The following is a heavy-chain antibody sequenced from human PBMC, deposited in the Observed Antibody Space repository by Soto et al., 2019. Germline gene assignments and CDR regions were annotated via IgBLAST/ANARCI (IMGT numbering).Heavy chain of an antibody. J-gene: IGHJ6*02. Sequence: SVKVSCKASGGTFSSYAISWVRQAPGQGREWMGGLIPIFGTANYAQKFQGRVTITADESTSTAYMELSSLRSEDTAVYYCARVSYDFWSGYNPSYYYGMDVWGQGTTVTVSS. CDR2: LIPIFGTA. CDR3: ARVSYDFWSGYNPSYYYGMDV. CDR1: GGTFSSYA. D-gene: IGHD3-3*01. V-gene: IGHV1-69*13.